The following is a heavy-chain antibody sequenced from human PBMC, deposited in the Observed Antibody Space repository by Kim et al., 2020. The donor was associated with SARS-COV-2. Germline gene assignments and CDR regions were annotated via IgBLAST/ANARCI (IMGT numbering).Heavy chain of an antibody. V-gene: IGHV4-31*02. Sequence: YYNPSLKSRVTISVDTSKNQFSLKLRSVTATDTAVYYCARDSSGYNYFDYWGQGTLVTVSS. D-gene: IGHD3-22*01. J-gene: IGHJ4*02. CDR3: ARDSSGYNYFDY.